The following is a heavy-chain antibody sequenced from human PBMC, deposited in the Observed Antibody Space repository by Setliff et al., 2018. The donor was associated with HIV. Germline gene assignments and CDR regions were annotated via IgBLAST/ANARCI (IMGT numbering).Heavy chain of an antibody. CDR1: GNTFSSYG. V-gene: IGHV1-18*01. D-gene: IGHD1-26*01. CDR3: ARDSEWGSYIFWTFDI. CDR2: ISAYNGNT. Sequence: ASVMVSCKASGNTFSSYGISWVRQAPGQGLEWMGWISAYNGNTNYAQKLQGRVTMTTDTSTSTAYMELRSLRSDDTAVYYCARDSEWGSYIFWTFDIWGQGTMVTVSS. J-gene: IGHJ3*02.